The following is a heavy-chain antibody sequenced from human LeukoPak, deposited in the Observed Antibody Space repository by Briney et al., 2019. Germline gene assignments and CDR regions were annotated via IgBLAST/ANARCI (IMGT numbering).Heavy chain of an antibody. J-gene: IGHJ1*01. CDR1: GFAFGSEA. V-gene: IGHV3-48*04. CDR3: ASVSGSYLDFQH. CDR2: ISSSSSTI. D-gene: IGHD3-10*01. Sequence: GSLRLSCAVSGFAFGSEAMSWVRQAPGKGLEGVSYISSSSSTIYYADSVKGRFTISRDNAKNSLYLQMNSLRAEDTAVYYCASVSGSYLDFQHWGQGTLVTVSS.